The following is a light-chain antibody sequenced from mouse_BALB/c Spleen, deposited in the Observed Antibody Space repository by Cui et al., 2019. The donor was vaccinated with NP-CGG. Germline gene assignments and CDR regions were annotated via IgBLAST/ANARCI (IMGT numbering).Light chain of an antibody. Sequence: QSVVTQESALTTSPGATVTLTCRSSTGTVTTSHYANWVQEKPDHLFTGLIGGTNNRVPGVPARFSGSLIGDKAALTITGAQTEDEAIYFCSLWYSNHWVFGGGTKLTVL. J-gene: IGLJ1*01. V-gene: IGLV1*01. CDR3: SLWYSNHWV. CDR1: TGTVTTSHY. CDR2: GTN.